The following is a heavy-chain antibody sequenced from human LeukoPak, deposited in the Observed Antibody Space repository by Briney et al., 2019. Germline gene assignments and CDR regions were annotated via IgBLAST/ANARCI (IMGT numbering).Heavy chain of an antibody. CDR2: IGTAGDT. J-gene: IGHJ4*02. CDR1: GFTFSSYD. V-gene: IGHV3-13*01. CDR3: ARAENPVAGTGFDY. Sequence: GGSLRLSCAASGFTFSSYDMHWVRQATGKGLEWVSAIGTAGDTYYPGSVKGRFTISRENAKNSLYLQMNSLRAGDTAVYYCARAENPVAGTGFDYWGQGTLVTVSS. D-gene: IGHD6-19*01.